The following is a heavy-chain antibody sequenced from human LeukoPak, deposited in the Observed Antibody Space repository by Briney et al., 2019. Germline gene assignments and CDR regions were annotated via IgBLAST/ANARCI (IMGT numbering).Heavy chain of an antibody. CDR1: GFTFDDYA. J-gene: IGHJ6*02. CDR2: ISWNSGSI. CDR3: AKDKVGYYYYYGMDV. D-gene: IGHD2-15*01. Sequence: RSLRLSCAASGFTFDDYAMHWVRQAPGKGLEWVSGISWNSGSIGYADSVKGRFTISRDNAKNSLYLQMNSLRAEDTALYYCAKDKVGYYYYYGMDVWGQGTTVTVSS. V-gene: IGHV3-9*01.